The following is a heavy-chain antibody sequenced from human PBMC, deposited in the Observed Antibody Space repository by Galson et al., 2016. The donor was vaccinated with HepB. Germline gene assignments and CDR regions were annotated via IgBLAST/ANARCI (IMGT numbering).Heavy chain of an antibody. J-gene: IGHJ5*02. CDR3: ARSQILGQSAFDP. CDR1: GYTFTTYY. CDR2: IDPSGTGT. D-gene: IGHD2/OR15-2a*01. V-gene: IGHV1-46*01. Sequence: SVKVSCKASGYTFTTYYIHWVRQAPAQGLEWMGIIDPSGTGTRYAQKFQGRVTMTRDTSTSTVFMELSSLKSEDTAVYYCARSQILGQSAFDPWGQGTLVTVSS.